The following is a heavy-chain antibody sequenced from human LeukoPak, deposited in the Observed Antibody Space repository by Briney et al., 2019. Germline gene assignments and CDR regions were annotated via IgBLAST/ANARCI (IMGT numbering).Heavy chain of an antibody. Sequence: SETLSLTCTVSGGPISSSSYYWGWIRQPPGKGLEWIGSIYYSGSTYYNPSLKSRVTISVDTSKNQFSLNLTSVTAAGTAVYYCARDLGGYPFFMDVWGKGITVTVSS. CDR3: ARDLGGYPFFMDV. CDR2: IYYSGST. CDR1: GGPISSSSYY. V-gene: IGHV4-39*07. J-gene: IGHJ6*03. D-gene: IGHD2-15*01.